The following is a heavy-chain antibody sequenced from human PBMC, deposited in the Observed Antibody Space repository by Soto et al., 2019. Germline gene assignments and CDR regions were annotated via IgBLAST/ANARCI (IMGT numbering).Heavy chain of an antibody. V-gene: IGHV1-8*01. CDR3: ARVLRYFDWSSYGMDV. CDR2: MNPNSGNT. D-gene: IGHD3-9*01. Sequence: GASVKVSCKASGYTFTSYDINWVRQATGQGLEWMGWMNPNSGNTGYAQKFQGRVTTTRNTSISTAYMELSSLRSEDTAVYYCARVLRYFDWSSYGMDVWGQGTTVTVS. J-gene: IGHJ6*02. CDR1: GYTFTSYD.